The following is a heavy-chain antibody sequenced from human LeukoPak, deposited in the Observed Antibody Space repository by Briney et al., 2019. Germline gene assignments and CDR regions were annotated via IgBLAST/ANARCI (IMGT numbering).Heavy chain of an antibody. CDR3: ARLTKGEQWLAYYFDY. J-gene: IGHJ4*02. D-gene: IGHD6-19*01. CDR1: GGSNSGFV. Sequence: SETLSLTCTVSGGSNSGFVWSWIRQPPGEGLDYIGFIYDTGTTNYNPLLKSRVTLSVDTSKNQFSLKLNSVTAADTAVYYCARLTKGEQWLAYYFDYWGQGALVTVSS. V-gene: IGHV4-59*08. CDR2: IYDTGTT.